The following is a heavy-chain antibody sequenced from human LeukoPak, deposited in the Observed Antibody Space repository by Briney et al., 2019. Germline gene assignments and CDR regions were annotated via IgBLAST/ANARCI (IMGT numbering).Heavy chain of an antibody. CDR1: GFTFSSYA. J-gene: IGHJ4*02. Sequence: PGGSLRLSCAASGFTFSSYAMHWVRQAPGKGLEWVSGISWNSGSLGYVDSVKGRFTISRDNAKNSLDLQMNNLRPEDTALYYCAKGSTWPTDYFDYWGQGTLVTVSS. D-gene: IGHD1-26*01. CDR3: AKGSTWPTDYFDY. CDR2: ISWNSGSL. V-gene: IGHV3-9*01.